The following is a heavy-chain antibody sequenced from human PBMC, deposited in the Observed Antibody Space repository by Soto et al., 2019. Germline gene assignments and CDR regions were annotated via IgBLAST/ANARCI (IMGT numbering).Heavy chain of an antibody. CDR2: TSAYNGNT. J-gene: IGHJ4*02. Sequence: QVQLRQSGAEVKKPGASVKVSCKASGYTFSGYAISWERQAPGQGLEWMGWTSAYNGNTNTVQKFQGRVTMTIDTSTSTAYMELRSLRSEDTAVYYCARPSGSYADYAWYLLYWGQGTLVTVSS. CDR1: GYTFSGYA. CDR3: ARPSGSYADYAWYLLY. D-gene: IGHD4-17*01. V-gene: IGHV1-18*01.